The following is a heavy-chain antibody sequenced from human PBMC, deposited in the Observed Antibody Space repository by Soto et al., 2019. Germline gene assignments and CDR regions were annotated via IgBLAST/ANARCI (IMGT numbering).Heavy chain of an antibody. CDR3: APLIAVAGTVDY. Sequence: KESGPTLVKPTQTLTLTCTFSGFSLSTSGVGVGWIRQPPGKALEWLALIYWDDDKRYSPSLKSRLTITKDTSKNHVVLTMTNMDPVDTATYYCAPLIAVAGTVDYWGQGTLVTASS. D-gene: IGHD6-19*01. V-gene: IGHV2-5*02. CDR1: GFSLSTSGVG. CDR2: IYWDDDK. J-gene: IGHJ4*02.